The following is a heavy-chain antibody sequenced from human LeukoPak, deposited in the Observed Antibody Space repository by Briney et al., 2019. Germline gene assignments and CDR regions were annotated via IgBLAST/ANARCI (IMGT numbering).Heavy chain of an antibody. Sequence: GESLNISCKGSGYSFTTHWIGWVRQMPGKGLEWMGIIYPGDSDIKYNPSFQGQVTISADKSISTAYLQWSSLKASDTATYYCARTYDSSAYWYFDLWGRGTLVTVSS. V-gene: IGHV5-51*01. J-gene: IGHJ2*01. CDR1: GYSFTTHW. CDR2: IYPGDSDI. D-gene: IGHD3-22*01. CDR3: ARTYDSSAYWYFDL.